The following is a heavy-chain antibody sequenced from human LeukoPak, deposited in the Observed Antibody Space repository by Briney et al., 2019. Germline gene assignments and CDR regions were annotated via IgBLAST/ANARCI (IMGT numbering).Heavy chain of an antibody. D-gene: IGHD1-26*01. Sequence: GGSLRLSCVASGFTVSSNYMSWVRQAPGKGLEWVSVIYSGGSTYYADSVKGRFTISRDNSKNTLYLQMNSLRAEDTAVYYCARSGSYYYYGMDVWGQGTTVTVSS. CDR3: ARSGSYYYYGMDV. J-gene: IGHJ6*02. CDR2: IYSGGST. CDR1: GFTVSSNY. V-gene: IGHV3-66*01.